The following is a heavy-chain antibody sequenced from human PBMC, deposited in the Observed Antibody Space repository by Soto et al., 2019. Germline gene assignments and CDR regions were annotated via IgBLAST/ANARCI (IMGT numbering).Heavy chain of an antibody. D-gene: IGHD2-15*01. CDR3: AKDLVRGVVAATPSAFDI. CDR2: ISGSGGST. CDR1: GFTFSSYA. J-gene: IGHJ3*02. V-gene: IGHV3-23*01. Sequence: GGSLRLSCAASGFTFSSYAMSWVRQAPGKGLEWVSAISGSGGSTYYADSVKGRFTISRDNSKNTLYLQMNSLRAEDTAVYYCAKDLVRGVVAATPSAFDIWGQGTMVTVSS.